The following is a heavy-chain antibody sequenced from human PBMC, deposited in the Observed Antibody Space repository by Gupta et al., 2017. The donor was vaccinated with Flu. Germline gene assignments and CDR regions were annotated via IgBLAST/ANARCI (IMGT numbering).Heavy chain of an antibody. Sequence: QVQLVESGGGVVQPGRSLRLSCAASAVSFSRNGLHWVRQAPGKGLEWVAVISYDGSNKYYADSVKGRFTISRDNSKTTLYLQMNSLRAEDTAVYYCAKGEQQLVIYARFDYWGQGTLVTVSS. D-gene: IGHD6-13*01. CDR2: ISYDGSNK. CDR3: AKGEQQLVIYARFDY. CDR1: AVSFSRNG. V-gene: IGHV3-30*18. J-gene: IGHJ4*02.